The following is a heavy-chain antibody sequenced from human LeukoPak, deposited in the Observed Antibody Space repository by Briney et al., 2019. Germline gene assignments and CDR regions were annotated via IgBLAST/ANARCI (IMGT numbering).Heavy chain of an antibody. CDR3: ARASVIYGGGIIDY. D-gene: IGHD3-16*01. J-gene: IGHJ4*02. CDR2: IYYSGST. CDR1: GGSVSSGSYC. V-gene: IGHV4-61*01. Sequence: SETLSLTCTVSGGSVSSGSYCWGWIRQPPGKGLEWIGYIYYSGSTNYNPSLKSRVTISVDTSKNQFSLKLSSVTAADTAVYYCARASVIYGGGIIDYWGQGTLVTISS.